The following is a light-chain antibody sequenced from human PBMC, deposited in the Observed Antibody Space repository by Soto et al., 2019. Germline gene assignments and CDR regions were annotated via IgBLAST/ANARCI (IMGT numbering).Light chain of an antibody. J-gene: IGLJ2*01. V-gene: IGLV2-8*01. CDR2: EVS. CDR1: SNDVGGYNY. CDR3: SSYAGSNNPVI. Sequence: QSALTQPPSASGSPGQSVTISCTGTSNDVGGYNYVSWYQQHPGKAPKFLIFEVSRRPSGVPDRFSGSKSGNTASLTVSGLQADDEADYYCSSYAGSNNPVIFGGGTQLTVL.